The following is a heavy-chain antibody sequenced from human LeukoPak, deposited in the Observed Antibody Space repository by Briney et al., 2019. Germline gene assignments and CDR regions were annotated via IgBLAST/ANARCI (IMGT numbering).Heavy chain of an antibody. J-gene: IGHJ4*02. Sequence: SETLFLTCAVYGGSFSGYYWSWIRQPPGKGLEWIGEINHSGSTNYNPSLKSRVTISVDTSKNQFSLKLSSVTAADTAVYYCARGGITIFGVVNRWLDYWGQGTLVTVSS. V-gene: IGHV4-34*01. CDR2: INHSGST. D-gene: IGHD3-3*01. CDR1: GGSFSGYY. CDR3: ARGGITIFGVVNRWLDY.